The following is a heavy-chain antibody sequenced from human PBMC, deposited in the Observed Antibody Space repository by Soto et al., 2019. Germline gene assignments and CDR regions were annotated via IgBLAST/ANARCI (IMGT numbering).Heavy chain of an antibody. Sequence: SETLSLTCTVSRGSINSRGYYWSWIRQHPGKGLEWVGYIYYSWTTYYSPSLQSRLSISRDTPKNQFSLKLTSVTAADTAVYYCAREPPCISTSCYNGYAFDIWGQGTMVT. CDR3: AREPPCISTSCYNGYAFDI. V-gene: IGHV4-31*03. CDR1: RGSINSRGYY. CDR2: IYYSWTT. D-gene: IGHD2-2*02. J-gene: IGHJ3*02.